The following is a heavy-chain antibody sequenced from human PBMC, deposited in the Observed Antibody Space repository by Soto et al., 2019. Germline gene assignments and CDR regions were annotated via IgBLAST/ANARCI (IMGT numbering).Heavy chain of an antibody. D-gene: IGHD3-16*01. CDR1: GFTFSSYA. V-gene: IGHV3-23*01. J-gene: IGHJ4*02. CDR3: AKDLLYYDYVWGRAYDDY. CDR2: ISGSGGST. Sequence: GGSLRLSCAASGFTFSSYAMSWVRQAPGKGLEWVSAISGSGGSTYYADSVKGRFTISRDNSKNTLYLQMNSLRAEDTAVYYCAKDLLYYDYVWGRAYDDYWGQGTLVTVYS.